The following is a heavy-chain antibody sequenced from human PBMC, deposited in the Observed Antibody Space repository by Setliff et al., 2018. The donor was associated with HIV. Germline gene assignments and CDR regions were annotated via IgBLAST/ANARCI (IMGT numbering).Heavy chain of an antibody. D-gene: IGHD3-9*01. CDR2: IFTSGST. J-gene: IGHJ4*02. CDR1: GDSINSGSYY. Sequence: PSETLSLTCTVSGDSINSGSYYWSWIRQPAGEGLEWIGHIFTSGSTNYNPSLKSRVTISVDTSKNQFSLKLSSVTAADTAVYYCARSAYDILTGEWYFDYWGQGTLVTVSS. CDR3: ARSAYDILTGEWYFDY. V-gene: IGHV4-61*09.